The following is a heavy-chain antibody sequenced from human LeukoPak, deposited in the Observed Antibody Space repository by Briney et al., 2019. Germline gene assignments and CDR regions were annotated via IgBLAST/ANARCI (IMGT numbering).Heavy chain of an antibody. CDR1: GYTLTELS. J-gene: IGHJ6*02. CDR2: FDPEDGET. D-gene: IGHD2-15*01. CDR3: ATVSSSGELHYYYYGMDV. V-gene: IGHV1-24*01. Sequence: ASVKVSCKVSGYTLTELSMHWVRQAPGKGLEWMGGFDPEDGETIYAQKFQGRVTMTEDTSTDTAYMELSSLRSEDTAVYYCATVSSSGELHYYYYGMDVWGQGTTVTVSS.